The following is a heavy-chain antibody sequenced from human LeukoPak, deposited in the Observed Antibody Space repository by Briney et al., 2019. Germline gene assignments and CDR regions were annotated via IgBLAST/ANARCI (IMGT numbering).Heavy chain of an antibody. D-gene: IGHD2-8*01. Sequence: PGGSLRLSCAASGFTFSSYAVSGVRQAPGKGLEGVSSISGSGGSTYSADSVKGRFTISRDNSKNTLYLQMNSLRAEDTALYYCAKDRSCTNDICHGDFDYWGQGTLVTVSS. CDR2: ISGSGGST. V-gene: IGHV3-23*01. J-gene: IGHJ4*02. CDR1: GFTFSSYA. CDR3: AKDRSCTNDICHGDFDY.